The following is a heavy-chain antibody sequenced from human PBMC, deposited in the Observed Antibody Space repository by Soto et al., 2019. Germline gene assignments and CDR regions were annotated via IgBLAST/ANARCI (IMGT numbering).Heavy chain of an antibody. CDR2: IKTKPDDGTI. CDR1: GLIFSDVW. Sequence: GWSLRLSCAASGLIFSDVWMTWVRQAPGKGLEWVGRIKTKPDDGTIDYAAPVRGRFTISRDDSKNTLYLQMTSLTPDDTGVYYCTTSNLGVDFWGQGTLVIVSS. CDR3: TTSNLGVDF. J-gene: IGHJ4*02. V-gene: IGHV3-15*01. D-gene: IGHD1-1*01.